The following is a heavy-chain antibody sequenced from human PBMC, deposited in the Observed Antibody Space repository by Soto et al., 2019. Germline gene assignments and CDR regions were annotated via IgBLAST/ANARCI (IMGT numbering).Heavy chain of an antibody. V-gene: IGHV4-39*01. CDR3: ARLPEAAAGTSPGFDP. D-gene: IGHD6-13*01. CDR1: GGSISSSSYY. Sequence: SETLSLSGTVSGGSISSSSYYWGWIRQPPGKGLEWIGSIYYSGSTFYNPSLKSRVTISVDPSKNQFSLKQSSVTAADTAVDYPARLPEAAAGTSPGFDPWGQGTLVTVSS. CDR2: IYYSGST. J-gene: IGHJ5*02.